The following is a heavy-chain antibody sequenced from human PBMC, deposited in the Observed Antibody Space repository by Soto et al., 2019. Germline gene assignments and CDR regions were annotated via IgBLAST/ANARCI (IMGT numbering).Heavy chain of an antibody. CDR2: IYPGDSDT. Sequence: GESLKISCKGSGYSFTSYWIGWVRQMPGKGLEWMGIIYPGDSDTRYSPSFQGQVTISADKSISTAYLQWSSLKASDTAMYYCARSQLAEYYYYYGMDVWGQGTTVTVSS. V-gene: IGHV5-51*01. J-gene: IGHJ6*02. CDR3: ARSQLAEYYYYYGMDV. CDR1: GYSFTSYW. D-gene: IGHD6-6*01.